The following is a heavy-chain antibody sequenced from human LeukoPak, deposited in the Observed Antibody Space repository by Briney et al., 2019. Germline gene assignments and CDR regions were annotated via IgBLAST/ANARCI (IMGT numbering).Heavy chain of an antibody. CDR1: GFTFSSYS. V-gene: IGHV3-48*01. Sequence: GGSLRLSCAASGFTFSSYSMNWVRQAPGKGLEWVSYISSSSSTIYYADSVKGRFSISRDNAKNSLYLQMNSLRAEDTAVYYCARGGHIVVVTARDPDAFDIWGQGTMVTVSS. CDR2: ISSSSSTI. CDR3: ARGGHIVVVTARDPDAFDI. J-gene: IGHJ3*02. D-gene: IGHD2-21*02.